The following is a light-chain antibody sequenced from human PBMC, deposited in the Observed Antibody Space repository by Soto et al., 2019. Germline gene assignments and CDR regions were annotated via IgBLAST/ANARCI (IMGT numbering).Light chain of an antibody. V-gene: IGKV1-39*01. CDR1: QSISTY. CDR2: AAS. CDR3: QQSYSTPYT. Sequence: DIQMTQSPFSLSASVGDRVTVTCRASQSISTYLNWYQQKPGKAPKLLIYAASSLQSGVPSRFSGTGSGTDFTLTISSLQSEDFATYYCQQSYSTPYTFGQGTKLEIK. J-gene: IGKJ2*01.